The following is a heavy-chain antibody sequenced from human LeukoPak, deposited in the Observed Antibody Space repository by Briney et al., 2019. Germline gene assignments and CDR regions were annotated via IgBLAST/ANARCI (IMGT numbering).Heavy chain of an antibody. D-gene: IGHD2-21*02. CDR3: ARDLHCGGDCYSDY. CDR1: GYTFTSYG. J-gene: IGHJ4*02. CDR2: ISAYNGNT. V-gene: IGHV1-18*01. Sequence: ASVKVSCKASGYTFTSYGISWVRQAPGQGLEWMGWISAYNGNTNYAQKFQGRVTITADESTSTAYMELSSLRSEDTAVYYCARDLHCGGDCYSDYWGQGTLVTVSS.